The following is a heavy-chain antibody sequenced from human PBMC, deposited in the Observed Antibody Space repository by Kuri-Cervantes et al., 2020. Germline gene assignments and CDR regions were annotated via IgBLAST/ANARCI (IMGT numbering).Heavy chain of an antibody. J-gene: IGHJ4*02. Sequence: SETLSLTCTVSGGSISSYYWSWIRQPPGKGLEWIGYIYYSGSTNYNPSLKSRVTISVDTSKNQFSLKLSSVTASDTAVYFCARQGGSSQSFDSWGRGTLVTVSS. CDR2: IYYSGST. CDR3: ARQGGSSQSFDS. CDR1: GGSISSYY. V-gene: IGHV4-59*01. D-gene: IGHD6-13*01.